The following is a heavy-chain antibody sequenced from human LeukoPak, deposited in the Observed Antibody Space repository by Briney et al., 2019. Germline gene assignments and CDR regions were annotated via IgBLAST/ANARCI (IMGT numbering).Heavy chain of an antibody. CDR2: ISDTKT. Sequence: PGGSLRLSCAASGFTFSTNAMSWVRQAPGKGLEWVSAISDTKTYYADAVKGRFTISRDNSKNTVYLQMNSLRAEDTAVYYCAKDPEWFGELLPDYWGQGTLVTVSS. V-gene: IGHV3-23*01. CDR3: AKDPEWFGELLPDY. D-gene: IGHD3-10*01. J-gene: IGHJ4*02. CDR1: GFTFSTNA.